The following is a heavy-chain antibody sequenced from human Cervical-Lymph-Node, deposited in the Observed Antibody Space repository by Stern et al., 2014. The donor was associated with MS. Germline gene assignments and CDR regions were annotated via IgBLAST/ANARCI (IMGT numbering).Heavy chain of an antibody. V-gene: IGHV1-46*03. D-gene: IGHD4-11*01. CDR1: GLPFTSYY. CDR2: INLSAGNT. J-gene: IGHJ4*02. CDR3: ARDPHYIETRFDS. Sequence: QVQLVQSGAEVKKPGASVKVSCQATGLPFTSYYMHWVRQAPGQGLEWMGIINLSAGNTIYAQKFQGRVTMTRDTSSSTVYMQLSSLTSDDTAIYYCARDPHYIETRFDSWGQGTLVTVSS.